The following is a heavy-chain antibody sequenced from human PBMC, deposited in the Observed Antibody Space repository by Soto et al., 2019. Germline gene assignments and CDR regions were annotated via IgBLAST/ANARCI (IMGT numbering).Heavy chain of an antibody. CDR1: GGSISSNSYY. CDR3: ARHRLTIPIDY. Sequence: PSETLSLTCTVSGGSISSNSYYWGWIRHPPGKGLEWIGSIYYSGSTYYDASLKSRVTISVDTSKNQFSLKLSSVTAADTAVYYCARHRLTIPIDYWGQGTLVTVSS. CDR2: IYYSGST. J-gene: IGHJ4*02. D-gene: IGHD3-9*01. V-gene: IGHV4-39*01.